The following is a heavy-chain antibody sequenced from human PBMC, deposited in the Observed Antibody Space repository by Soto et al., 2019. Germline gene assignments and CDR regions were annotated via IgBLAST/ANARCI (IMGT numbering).Heavy chain of an antibody. CDR1: GYTFTSFG. J-gene: IGHJ3*02. CDR2: ISAYNGNT. Sequence: EASVKVSCKASGYTFTSFGISWVRQAPGQGLEWMGWISAYNGNTSYAQKLQGRVTMTTDTSTSTAYMELRSLRSDDTAVYYCARELVVPAAIVDAFDIWGQGTMVTVSS. CDR3: ARELVVPAAIVDAFDI. D-gene: IGHD2-2*01. V-gene: IGHV1-18*01.